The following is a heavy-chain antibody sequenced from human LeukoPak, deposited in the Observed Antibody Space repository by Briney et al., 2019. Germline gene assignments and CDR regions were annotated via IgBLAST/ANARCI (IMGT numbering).Heavy chain of an antibody. D-gene: IGHD3-10*01. J-gene: IGHJ6*02. CDR2: IYYSGST. V-gene: IGHV4-30-4*01. Sequence: SETLSLTCTVSGGSISSGDHYWSWIRQPPGKGLEWIGYIYYSGSTYYNPPLKSRVTISVDTSKNQFSLKLSSVTAADTAVYYCARASPHGSGSYYSNYYYGMDVWGQGTTVTVSS. CDR1: GGSISSGDHY. CDR3: ARASPHGSGSYYSNYYYGMDV.